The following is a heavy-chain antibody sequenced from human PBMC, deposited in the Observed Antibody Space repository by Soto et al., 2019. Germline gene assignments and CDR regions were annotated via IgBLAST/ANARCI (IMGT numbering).Heavy chain of an antibody. CDR3: AKDYYGSGSYQSYAFDI. V-gene: IGHV3-23*01. D-gene: IGHD3-10*01. J-gene: IGHJ3*02. Sequence: GGSLRLSCAASGFTFSGYAMSWVRQAPGKGLEWVSVIHGGGNSAYYADSVKGRFTISRDNSKNTLYLQMNSLRGEDTAVYYCAKDYYGSGSYQSYAFDIWGQGTMVTVS. CDR2: IHGGGNSA. CDR1: GFTFSGYA.